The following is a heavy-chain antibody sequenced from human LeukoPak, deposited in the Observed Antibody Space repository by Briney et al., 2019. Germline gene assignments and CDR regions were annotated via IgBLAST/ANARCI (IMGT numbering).Heavy chain of an antibody. V-gene: IGHV3-11*01. CDR2: ISSSGSTI. CDR1: GFTFSDYY. D-gene: IGHD2-2*01. CDR3: ARGRVVVPAPFDP. Sequence: GGSLRLSCAASGFTFSDYYMSWIRQAPGKGLEWVSYISSSGSTIYYADSVKGRCTISRDNAKNSLYLQMNSLRAEDTAVYYCARGRVVVPAPFDPWGQGTLVTVSS. J-gene: IGHJ5*02.